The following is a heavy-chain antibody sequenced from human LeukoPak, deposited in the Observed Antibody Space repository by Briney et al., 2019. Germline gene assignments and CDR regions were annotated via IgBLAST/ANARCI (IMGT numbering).Heavy chain of an antibody. CDR3: ARGCYDILTGYRENYWFDP. CDR2: IVVGSGNT. Sequence: GTSMKVSCKASGFTFTSSAMQWVRQARGQRLEWIGWIVVGSGNTNYAQKFQERVTITRDMSTSTAYMELSSLRSEDTAVYYCARGCYDILTGYRENYWFDPWGQGTLVTVSS. J-gene: IGHJ5*02. D-gene: IGHD3-9*01. CDR1: GFTFTSSA. V-gene: IGHV1-58*02.